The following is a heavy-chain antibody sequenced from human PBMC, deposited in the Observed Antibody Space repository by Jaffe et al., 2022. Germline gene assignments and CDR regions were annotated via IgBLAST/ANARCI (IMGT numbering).Heavy chain of an antibody. CDR1: GFTFSNHF. Sequence: EVQLVESGGGLVQPGGSLRLSCAVSGFTFSNHFMTWVRQAPGKGLEWVANIKQDGREKYYVDSVKGRFTISRDNAKKSLYLQMNSLRVEDTAVYYCVRDTSRLVGATMDFDYWGQGALVTVSS. CDR3: VRDTSRLVGATMDFDY. J-gene: IGHJ4*02. V-gene: IGHV3-7*05. CDR2: IKQDGREK. D-gene: IGHD1-26*01.